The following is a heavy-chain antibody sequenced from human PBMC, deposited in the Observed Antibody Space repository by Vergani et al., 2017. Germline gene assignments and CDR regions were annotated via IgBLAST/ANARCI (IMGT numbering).Heavy chain of an antibody. Sequence: QVQLQESGPGLVKPSETLSLTCTVSGGSISSYYWSWIRQPPGKGLEWIGYIYYSGSTNYNPSLKSRVTISVDTSKNQFSLKLSSVTAADTAVYYCARGSESGPVGGVKKSIRARRFDYWGQGTLVTVSS. CDR2: IYYSGST. J-gene: IGHJ4*02. CDR3: ARGSESGPVGGVKKSIRARRFDY. CDR1: GGSISSYY. V-gene: IGHV4-59*12. D-gene: IGHD3-16*01.